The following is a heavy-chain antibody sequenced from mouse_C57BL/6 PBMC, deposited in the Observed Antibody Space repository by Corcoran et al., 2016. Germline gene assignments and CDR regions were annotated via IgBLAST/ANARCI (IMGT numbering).Heavy chain of an antibody. Sequence: EVQLQQSGPELVKPGASVKISCKASGYTFTDYYMNWVKQSHGKSLEWIGDINPNNGGTSYNQKFKGKATLTVDKSSSTAYMELRSLTSEDSAVYYCASEALITTVVATKYFDVWGTGTTVDVSS. CDR2: INPNNGGT. CDR1: GYTFTDYY. CDR3: ASEALITTVVATKYFDV. D-gene: IGHD1-1*01. J-gene: IGHJ1*03. V-gene: IGHV1-26*01.